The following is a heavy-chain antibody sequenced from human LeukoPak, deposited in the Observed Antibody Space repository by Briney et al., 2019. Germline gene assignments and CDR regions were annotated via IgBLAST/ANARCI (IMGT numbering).Heavy chain of an antibody. J-gene: IGHJ4*02. Sequence: PSETLSLTCTVSGGSISSYYWSWIRQPPGKGLEWIGYIYYSGSTNYNPSLKSRVTISVDTSKNQFSLKLSSVTAADTAVYYCTGYSSSWSPSFDYWGQGTLVTVSS. CDR3: TGYSSSWSPSFDY. CDR1: GGSISSYY. V-gene: IGHV4-59*08. CDR2: IYYSGST. D-gene: IGHD6-13*01.